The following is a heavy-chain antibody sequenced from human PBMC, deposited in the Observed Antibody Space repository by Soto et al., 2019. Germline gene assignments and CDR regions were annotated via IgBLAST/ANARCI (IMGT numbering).Heavy chain of an antibody. V-gene: IGHV3-23*01. D-gene: IGHD3-9*01. CDR1: GFTFSSHA. Sequence: GGSLRLSCAASGFTFSSHAMSWVRQAPGKGLEWVSTISGSGESTYHADSVKARFTISRDNSKNTLYLQMNSLRAKDTAVYYCAKGLRFFDWFFDSWGQGMLVTVSS. CDR2: ISGSGEST. CDR3: AKGLRFFDWFFDS. J-gene: IGHJ4*01.